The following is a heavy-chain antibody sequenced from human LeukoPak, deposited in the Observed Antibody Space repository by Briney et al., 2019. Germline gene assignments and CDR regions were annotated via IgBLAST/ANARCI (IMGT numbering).Heavy chain of an antibody. Sequence: SETLSLTCSVSGASVSSYFWSWIRQPPGKGLEWIGYIHNRGTTKYNPSLKGRVTMSMDTSKNQFSLKLISVVSADTAVYYCARDPAGDYGYWGQGTLVTVSS. D-gene: IGHD4-17*01. CDR3: ARDPAGDYGY. V-gene: IGHV4-59*02. CDR2: IHNRGTT. CDR1: GASVSSYF. J-gene: IGHJ4*02.